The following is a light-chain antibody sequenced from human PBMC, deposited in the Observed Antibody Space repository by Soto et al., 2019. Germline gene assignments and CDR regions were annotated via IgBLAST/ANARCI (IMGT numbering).Light chain of an antibody. V-gene: IGLV2-14*01. CDR3: ISYTGSSTLGEM. Sequence: QSALTQPASVSGSPGQSITISCTGTSRDVGGYNYVSWYQQHPGKAPKVMIYEVNNRPSGVSDRFSGSKSGNTASLTISGLQAEDEAVYFCISYTGSSTLGEMFGGGTKVTVL. CDR1: SRDVGGYNY. J-gene: IGLJ3*02. CDR2: EVN.